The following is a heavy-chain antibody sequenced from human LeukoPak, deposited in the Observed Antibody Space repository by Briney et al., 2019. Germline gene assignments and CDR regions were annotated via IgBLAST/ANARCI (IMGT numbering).Heavy chain of an antibody. CDR3: ARQSRDGDYIAKLFDY. Sequence: SETLSLTCTVSGDSVSNGHYYWSWIRQPPGKGLEWIGYIYYSGSINYNPSLKSRVTISVDMSKNQFSLQLSSVTAADTAVYYCARQSRDGDYIAKLFDYWGQGTLVTVSS. D-gene: IGHD4-17*01. CDR1: GDSVSNGHYY. J-gene: IGHJ4*02. V-gene: IGHV4-61*01. CDR2: IYYSGSI.